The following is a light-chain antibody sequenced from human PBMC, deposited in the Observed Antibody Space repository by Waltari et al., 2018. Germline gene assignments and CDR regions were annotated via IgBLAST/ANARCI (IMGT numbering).Light chain of an antibody. J-gene: IGKJ1*01. V-gene: IGKV1-39*01. CDR1: QSISSY. CDR3: QQSYSTLRT. Sequence: DIQMTQSPSSLSASVGDRVSITCRTSQSISSYLNWYQQKPGKAPNLLIYAASSLQSGVPSRVSGGGSGTDFTLTISSLQPEDFATYYCQQSYSTLRTFGQGTRVEIK. CDR2: AAS.